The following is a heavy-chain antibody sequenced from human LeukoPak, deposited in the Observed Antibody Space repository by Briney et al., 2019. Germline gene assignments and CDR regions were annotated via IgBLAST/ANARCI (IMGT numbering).Heavy chain of an antibody. CDR2: IDWDDDK. V-gene: IGHV2-70*11. Sequence: TLSLTCTVSGGSISSYYWSWIRQPPGKALEWLARIDWDDDKYYSTSLKTRLTISKDTSKNQVVLTMTNMDPVDTATYYCARISARGYSILYFDYWGQGTLVTVSS. CDR3: ARISARGYSILYFDY. CDR1: GGSISSYYW. D-gene: IGHD3-22*01. J-gene: IGHJ4*02.